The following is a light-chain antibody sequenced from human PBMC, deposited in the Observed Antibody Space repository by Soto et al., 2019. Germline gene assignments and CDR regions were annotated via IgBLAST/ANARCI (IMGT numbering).Light chain of an antibody. V-gene: IGLV2-14*01. CDR1: SSDVGGYNY. J-gene: IGLJ2*01. Sequence: QSVLTQPASVSGSTGESITISCTGTSSDVGGYNYVSWYQQHPGKAPKLMIYDVSNRPSGVSNRFSGSKSGNTASLTISGXXXXDEADYYCSSYTSSSTVVFCGGTKLTVL. CDR2: DVS. CDR3: SSYTSSSTVV.